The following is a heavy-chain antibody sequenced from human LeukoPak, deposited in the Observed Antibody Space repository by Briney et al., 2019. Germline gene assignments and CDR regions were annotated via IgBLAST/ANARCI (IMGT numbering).Heavy chain of an antibody. CDR3: ARDQIAAAGMDYYYGMDV. V-gene: IGHV1-69*04. J-gene: IGHJ6*02. Sequence: SVKVSCKASGGTFISYAISWVRQAPGQGLEWMGRIIPILGIANYAQKFQGRVTITADKSTSTAYMELSSLRSEDTAVYYCARDQIAAAGMDYYYGMDVWGQGTTVTVSS. CDR2: IIPILGIA. D-gene: IGHD6-13*01. CDR1: GGTFISYA.